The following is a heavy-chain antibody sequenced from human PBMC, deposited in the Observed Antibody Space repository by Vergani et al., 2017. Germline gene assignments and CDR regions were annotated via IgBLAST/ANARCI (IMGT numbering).Heavy chain of an antibody. J-gene: IGHJ4*02. CDR3: ARARPGCSSTSCPVDY. Sequence: QVQLVQSGAEVKKPGASVKVSCKASGYTFTGYYMHWVRQAPGQGLEWMGWINPNSGGTNYAQKFQGWVTMTRDTSISTAYMELSRLRSDDTAVDYCARARPGCSSTSCPVDYWGQGTLVSVSS. CDR2: INPNSGGT. D-gene: IGHD2-2*01. V-gene: IGHV1-2*04. CDR1: GYTFTGYY.